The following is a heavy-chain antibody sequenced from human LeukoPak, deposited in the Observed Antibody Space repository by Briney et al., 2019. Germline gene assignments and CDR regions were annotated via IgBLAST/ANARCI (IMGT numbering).Heavy chain of an antibody. CDR2: IYYSGNT. Sequence: SETLSLTCTVSGGSISSSSYYWGWIRQPPGKGLEWIGSIYYSGNTYYNPSLKSRVTISVDTSKNQFSLKLSSVTAADTAVYYCAGRGLWSQRSDYWGQGTLVTVSS. CDR1: GGSISSSSYY. V-gene: IGHV4-39*01. D-gene: IGHD2-21*01. CDR3: AGRGLWSQRSDY. J-gene: IGHJ4*02.